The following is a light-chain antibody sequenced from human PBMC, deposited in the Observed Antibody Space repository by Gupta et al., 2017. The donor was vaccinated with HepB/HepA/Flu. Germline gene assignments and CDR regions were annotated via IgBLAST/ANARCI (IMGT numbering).Light chain of an antibody. J-gene: IGLJ2*01. Sequence: SSVLAQPPSVSVAPGTTATLTCEGNNIGRISVHWYQQKPGQAPVLVVYNDSDRPSGIPERFSGSNSGDTATLTISRVEAGDEADYYCQVWDSSGDRIFGGGTKLTVL. CDR3: QVWDSSGDRI. CDR1: NIGRIS. V-gene: IGLV3-21*03. CDR2: NDS.